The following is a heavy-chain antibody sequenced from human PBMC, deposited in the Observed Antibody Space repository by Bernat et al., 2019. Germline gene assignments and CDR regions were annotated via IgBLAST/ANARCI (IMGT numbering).Heavy chain of an antibody. CDR1: GGSVSSDIYY. V-gene: IGHV4-61*01. J-gene: IGHJ3*02. CDR2: VYYSGST. Sequence: QVQLQESGPGLVEPSESLSLTCIVSGGSVSSDIYYWSWIRQPPGKGLEWVGFVYYSGSTNYNPSLKNRVTISVDTSKNQFSLKLNSVTAADTAVYYCARDHRRDLTGEPGRTTFDIWGRGTMVTVSS. CDR3: ARDHRRDLTGEPGRTTFDI. D-gene: IGHD7-27*01.